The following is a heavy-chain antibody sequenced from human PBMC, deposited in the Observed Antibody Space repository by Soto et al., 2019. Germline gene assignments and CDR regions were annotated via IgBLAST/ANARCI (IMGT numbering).Heavy chain of an antibody. V-gene: IGHV4-30-2*01. CDR1: GGSISSGGYS. CDR2: IYHSVST. D-gene: IGHD2-21*01. J-gene: IGHJ5*02. CDR3: ARIPGP. Sequence: QLQLQESGSGLVKPSQTLSLTCAVSGGSISSGGYSWSWIRQPPGKGLEWIGYIYHSVSTYYNPSLXSXXTISVDRSKNQLSLKLSSVTAADTAVYFCARIPGPWGQGTLVTVSS.